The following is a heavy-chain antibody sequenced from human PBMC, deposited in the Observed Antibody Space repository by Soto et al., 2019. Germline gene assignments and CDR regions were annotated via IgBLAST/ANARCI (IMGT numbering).Heavy chain of an antibody. CDR2: IYYSGST. D-gene: IGHD2-2*01. CDR3: ARAFGSTMPSLF. J-gene: IGHJ4*02. V-gene: IGHV4-59*01. Sequence: SETLSLTCTVSGGYISSYYWTWIRQPPGKGLEWIGYIYYSGSTNYNPSLKSRVTMSVDTSKNQFSLKLSSVTAADTAVYYCARAFGSTMPSLFWGQGTLVTVSS. CDR1: GGYISSYY.